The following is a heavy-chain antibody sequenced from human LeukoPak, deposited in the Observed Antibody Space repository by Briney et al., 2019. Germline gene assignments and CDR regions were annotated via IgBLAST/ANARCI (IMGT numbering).Heavy chain of an antibody. CDR2: ISADSGNT. J-gene: IGHJ4*02. V-gene: IGHV1-18*01. Sequence: ASVKVSCKASGYSFSSYSISGVRQAPGQGLEWMGWISADSGNTNYAQMLQGRVTMTTDTSTSTAYMELRGLRSDDTAVYYCARVGYSSSWYGDYWGQGTLVTVSS. CDR3: ARVGYSSSWYGDY. CDR1: GYSFSSYS. D-gene: IGHD6-13*01.